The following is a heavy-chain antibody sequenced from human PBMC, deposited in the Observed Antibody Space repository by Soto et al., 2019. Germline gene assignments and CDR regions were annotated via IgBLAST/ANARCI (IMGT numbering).Heavy chain of an antibody. CDR2: ISWKSASI. D-gene: IGHD2-15*01. Sequence: EVQLVESGGDLVQPGRSLRLSCAASGFSFGDYGMHWVRQAPGKGLEWVSGISWKSASIGYADSVKGRFTISRDNAKNLLYLQMNSLSAEDTALYHCAKSRGGTANGLDVWGQGTTVPVSS. CDR1: GFSFGDYG. V-gene: IGHV3-9*01. CDR3: AKSRGGTANGLDV. J-gene: IGHJ6*02.